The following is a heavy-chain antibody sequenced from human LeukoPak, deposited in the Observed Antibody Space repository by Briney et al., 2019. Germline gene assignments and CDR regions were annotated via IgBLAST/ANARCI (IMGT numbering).Heavy chain of an antibody. D-gene: IGHD6-19*01. CDR1: GYTFTSYD. Sequence: ASVKVSCKASGYTFTSYDINWVRQATGQGLEWMGWMNPNSGNTGYAQKFQGRVTITRNTSISTAYMELSSLRSEDTAVYYCARGRLAVAGAFGYWGQGTLVTVSS. CDR3: ARGRLAVAGAFGY. CDR2: MNPNSGNT. J-gene: IGHJ4*02. V-gene: IGHV1-8*03.